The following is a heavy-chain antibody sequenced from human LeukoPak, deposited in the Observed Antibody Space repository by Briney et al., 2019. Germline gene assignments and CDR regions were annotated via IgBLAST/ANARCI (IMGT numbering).Heavy chain of an antibody. CDR3: AELGITMIGGV. Sequence: GGSLRLSCAASGFIFRSYEMNWVRQAPEKGLEWVSYISSSGSTIYYADSVKGRFTISRDNAKNSLYLQMNSLRAEDTAVYYCAELGITMIGGVWGKGTTVTISS. D-gene: IGHD3-10*02. CDR1: GFIFRSYE. J-gene: IGHJ6*04. V-gene: IGHV3-48*03. CDR2: ISSSGSTI.